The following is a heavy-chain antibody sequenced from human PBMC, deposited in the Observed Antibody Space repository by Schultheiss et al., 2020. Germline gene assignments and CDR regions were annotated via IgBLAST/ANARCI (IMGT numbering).Heavy chain of an antibody. D-gene: IGHD3-3*01. CDR3: ARGITIFGVVMYYYYGMDV. J-gene: IGHJ6*02. V-gene: IGHV4-61*08. CDR2: IFYSGST. Sequence: SETLSLTCTVSGGSISSGGYYWSWIRQHPGKGLEWIGDIFYSGSTNYNPSLKSRVTISVDTSKNQFSLKLSSVTAADTAVYYCARGITIFGVVMYYYYGMDVWGQGTTVNVYS. CDR1: GGSISSGGYY.